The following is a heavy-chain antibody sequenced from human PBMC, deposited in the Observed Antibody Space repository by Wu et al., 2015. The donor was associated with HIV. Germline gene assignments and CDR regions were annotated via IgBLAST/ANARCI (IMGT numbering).Heavy chain of an antibody. D-gene: IGHD1-26*01. Sequence: QEQLVQSGTEVKKPGASVRVSCKTPGYTFTGYYMHWVRQAPGQGFEWMGWINYNSGGTYSAQKFQGRVTMTRDTSMYTAYMELSSLRSDDTAVYYCARPRVVGEEGKLDGFDIWDQGTMVIVSS. CDR3: ARPRVVGEEGKLDGFDI. V-gene: IGHV1-2*02. CDR2: INYNSGGT. J-gene: IGHJ3*02. CDR1: GYTFTGYY.